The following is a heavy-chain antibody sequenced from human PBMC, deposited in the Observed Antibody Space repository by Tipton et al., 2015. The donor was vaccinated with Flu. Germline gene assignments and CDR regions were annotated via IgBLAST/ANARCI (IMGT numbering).Heavy chain of an antibody. CDR2: IYYSGST. Sequence: TLSLTCSVSGDSIGSSYYWSWIRQPPGKGLEWIGYIYYSGSTNYNPSLKSRVTISVDTSKNQFSLKLSSVTAADTAVYYCARANYDILTGYPWGSVGWFDPWGQGTLVTVSS. D-gene: IGHD3-9*01. J-gene: IGHJ5*02. V-gene: IGHV4-59*01. CDR3: ARANYDILTGYPWGSVGWFDP. CDR1: GDSIGSSYY.